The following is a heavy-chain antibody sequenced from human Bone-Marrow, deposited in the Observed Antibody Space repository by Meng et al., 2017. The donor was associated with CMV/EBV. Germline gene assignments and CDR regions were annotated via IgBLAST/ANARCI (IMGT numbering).Heavy chain of an antibody. V-gene: IGHV1-18*01. CDR2: ISAYNGNT. CDR1: GYTFTSYG. D-gene: IGHD3-22*01. Sequence: ASVNVSCKASGYTFTSYGISGVRQAPGQGLEWMGWISAYNGNTNYAQKLQGRVTMTTDTSTSTANMEMRSLRSDDTAVYYWARERDHYYDSSAFDDWGQGPMVTGYS. CDR3: ARERDHYYDSSAFDD. J-gene: IGHJ4*02.